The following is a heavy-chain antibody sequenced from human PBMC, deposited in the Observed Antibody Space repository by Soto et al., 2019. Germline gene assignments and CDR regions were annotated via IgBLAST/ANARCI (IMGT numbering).Heavy chain of an antibody. Sequence: GESLKISCKGSGSSFTSYWIGWVRQMPGKGLEWMGIIYPGDSDTRYSPSFQGQVTISADKSISTAYLQWSSLKASDTAMYYCARTALETAGYCSGGSCYSESYYYYYMDVWGKGTTVTVSS. D-gene: IGHD2-15*01. CDR2: IYPGDSDT. CDR1: GSSFTSYW. CDR3: ARTALETAGYCSGGSCYSESYYYYYMDV. J-gene: IGHJ6*03. V-gene: IGHV5-51*01.